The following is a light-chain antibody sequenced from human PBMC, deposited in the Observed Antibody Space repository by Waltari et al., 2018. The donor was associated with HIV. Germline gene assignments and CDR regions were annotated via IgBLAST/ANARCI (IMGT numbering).Light chain of an antibody. J-gene: IGKJ1*01. CDR2: WAS. CDR3: QQYYITTPT. V-gene: IGKV4-1*01. Sequence: IVMTQSPDSLALSLGERATIYCMSSQTIFYSSKNKNYLARYQQKPGQAPKLPVFWASTRDSGVPDRFNGSVSSTNFTLTISSLQSEDVGIYFCQQYYITTPTFGQGTKVEIK. CDR1: QTIFYSSKNKNY.